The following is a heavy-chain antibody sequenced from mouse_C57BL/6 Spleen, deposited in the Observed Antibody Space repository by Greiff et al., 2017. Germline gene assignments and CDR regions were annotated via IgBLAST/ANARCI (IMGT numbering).Heavy chain of an antibody. V-gene: IGHV1-18*01. Sequence: VQLKQSGPELVKPGASVKIPCKASGYTFTDYNMDWVKQSHGKSLEWIGDINPNNGGTIYNQKFKGKATLTVDKSSSTAYMELRSLTSEDTAVYYCAKGGFTTVVATRTRHWYFDVWGTGTTVTVSS. CDR2: INPNNGGT. J-gene: IGHJ1*03. CDR1: GYTFTDYN. D-gene: IGHD1-1*01. CDR3: AKGGFTTVVATRTRHWYFDV.